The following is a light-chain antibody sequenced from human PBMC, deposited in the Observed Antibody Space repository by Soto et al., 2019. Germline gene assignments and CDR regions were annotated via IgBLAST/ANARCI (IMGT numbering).Light chain of an antibody. J-gene: IGKJ3*01. Sequence: EVVMTQSPVILSVSPGERATLSCRASQSVGRNLAWYQQRPGQAPRLLIHDASARPSGVPARFSGSGSWTDFTLTIISLQSDDFAVYYCQQYSDSPITFGPGTTVDLK. CDR3: QQYSDSPIT. CDR1: QSVGRN. V-gene: IGKV3-15*01. CDR2: DAS.